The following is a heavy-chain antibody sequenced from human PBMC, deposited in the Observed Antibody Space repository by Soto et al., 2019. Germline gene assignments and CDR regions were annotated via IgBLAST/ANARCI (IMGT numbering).Heavy chain of an antibody. CDR3: AADPGDFSFDY. D-gene: IGHD4-17*01. CDR2: ISAYNGNT. V-gene: IGHV1-18*01. J-gene: IGHJ4*02. Sequence: ASVKVSCKASGYTFTSYGISWVRQAPGQGLEWMGWISAYNGNTNYAQKLQGRVTMTTDTSTSTAYMELSSLRSEDTAVYYCAADPGDFSFDYWGQGTLVTVSS. CDR1: GYTFTSYG.